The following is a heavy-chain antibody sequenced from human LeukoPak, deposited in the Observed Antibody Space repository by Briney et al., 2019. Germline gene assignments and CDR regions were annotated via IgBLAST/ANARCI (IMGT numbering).Heavy chain of an antibody. V-gene: IGHV3-21*01. CDR3: ARDRGGYCTNGVCFTTAHFDY. D-gene: IGHD2-8*01. CDR2: ISSSSSYI. CDR1: GFTFSSYS. J-gene: IGHJ4*02. Sequence: GGSLRLSCAASGFTFSSYSMNWVRQAPGKGLEWVSSISSSSSYIYYADSVKGRFTISRDNAKNSLYLQRNGLRAEDTAVYYCARDRGGYCTNGVCFTTAHFDYWGQGTLVTVSS.